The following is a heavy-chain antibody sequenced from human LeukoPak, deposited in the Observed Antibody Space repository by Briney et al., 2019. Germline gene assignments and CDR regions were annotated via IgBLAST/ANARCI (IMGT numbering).Heavy chain of an antibody. D-gene: IGHD4/OR15-4a*01. CDR3: ARGLRPTSTYYFDY. CDR1: GGSFSGYY. Sequence: PSETLSLTCAVYGGSFSGYYWSWIRQPPGKGLEWIGEINHSGSTNYNPSLKSRVTISVDTSKNQFSLKLSSVTAADTAVYYCARGLRPTSTYYFDYWGQGTLVTVSS. V-gene: IGHV4-34*01. J-gene: IGHJ4*02. CDR2: INHSGST.